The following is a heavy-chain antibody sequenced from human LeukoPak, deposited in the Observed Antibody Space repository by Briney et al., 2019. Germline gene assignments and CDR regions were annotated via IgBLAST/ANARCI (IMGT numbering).Heavy chain of an antibody. V-gene: IGHV3-9*01. CDR2: ISWNSGSI. CDR3: AKVATIFGVVDAFDI. Sequence: PGGSLRPSCAASGFTFDDYAMHWVRQAPGKGLEWVSGISWNSGSIGYADSVKGRFTISRDNAKNSLYLQMNSLRAEDTALYYCAKVATIFGVVDAFDIWGQGTMVTVSS. CDR1: GFTFDDYA. J-gene: IGHJ3*02. D-gene: IGHD3-3*01.